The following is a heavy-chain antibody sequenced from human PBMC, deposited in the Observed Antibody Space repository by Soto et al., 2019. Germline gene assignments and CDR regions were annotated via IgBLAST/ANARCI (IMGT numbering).Heavy chain of an antibody. V-gene: IGHV4-34*01. CDR2: INHSGST. D-gene: IGHD2-8*01. J-gene: IGHJ4*02. CDR3: ARGRHSCTNGVCSEIDY. CDR1: GGSFSGYY. Sequence: QVQLQQWGAGLLKPSETLSLTCAVYGGSFSGYYWSWIRQPPGKGLEWIGEINHSGSTNYNPSLKSRVTRSVDTSKNQFSLKLSSVTAAATAVYYCARGRHSCTNGVCSEIDYWGQGTLVTVSS.